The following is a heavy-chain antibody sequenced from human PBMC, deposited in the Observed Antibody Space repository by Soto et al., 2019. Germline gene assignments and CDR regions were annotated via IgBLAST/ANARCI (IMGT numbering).Heavy chain of an antibody. J-gene: IGHJ3*01. Sequence: QLVESGGGLVQPGGSLRLSCAASGFTFSLYPMNWVRQAPGKGLEWLSSISPSNTTIYYADSVKGRFTISRDNAKDSLDLEMNGLRDDDTAVYYCARVGRGFCSSAGCYTDGFDLWGQGTVVTVST. D-gene: IGHD2-2*01. CDR3: ARVGRGFCSSAGCYTDGFDL. CDR2: ISPSNTTI. V-gene: IGHV3-48*02. CDR1: GFTFSLYP.